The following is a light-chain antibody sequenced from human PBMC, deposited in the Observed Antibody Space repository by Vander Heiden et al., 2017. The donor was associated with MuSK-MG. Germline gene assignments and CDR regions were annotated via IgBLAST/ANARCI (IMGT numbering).Light chain of an antibody. J-gene: IGKJ1*01. CDR2: AAS. CDR1: QSISSY. CDR3: QQSYSNS. Sequence: DIQMTQSPSSLSASVGDRVTITCRASQSISSYLNWYQQKPGKAPKLLIYAASSLQSGVQSRFSGSGSGTDFTLTISRLQPEDFATYYGQQSYSNSFGQWTKVEIK. V-gene: IGKV1-39*01.